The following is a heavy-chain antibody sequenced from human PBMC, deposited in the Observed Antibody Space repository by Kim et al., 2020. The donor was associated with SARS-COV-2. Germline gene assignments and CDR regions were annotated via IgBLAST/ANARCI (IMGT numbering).Heavy chain of an antibody. CDR3: ATGFGELFYYYYYGMDV. CDR2: INPNSGGT. Sequence: ASVKVSCKASGYTFTGYYMHWVRQAPGQGLEWMGRINPNSGGTNYAQKFLGRVTMTRDTSISTAYMELSRLRSDDTAVYYCATGFGELFYYYYYGMDVWGQGTTVTVSS. J-gene: IGHJ6*02. V-gene: IGHV1-2*06. CDR1: GYTFTGYY. D-gene: IGHD3-10*01.